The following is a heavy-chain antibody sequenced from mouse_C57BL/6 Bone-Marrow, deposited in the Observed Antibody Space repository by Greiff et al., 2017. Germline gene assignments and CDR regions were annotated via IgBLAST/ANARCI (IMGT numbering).Heavy chain of an antibody. Sequence: EVQRVESGEGLVKPGGSLKLSCAASGFTFSSYAMSWVRQTPEQRLEWVAYISSGGDYIYYADTVKGRFTISRDNASNTLYLQMSSLKSEDTAMYYCTREGVSMDYWGQGTSVTVSA. V-gene: IGHV5-9-1*02. CDR3: TREGVSMDY. CDR2: ISSGGDYI. CDR1: GFTFSSYA. J-gene: IGHJ4*01.